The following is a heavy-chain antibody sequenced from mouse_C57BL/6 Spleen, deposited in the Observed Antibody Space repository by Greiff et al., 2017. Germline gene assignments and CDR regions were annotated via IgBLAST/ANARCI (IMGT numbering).Heavy chain of an antibody. Sequence: LVESGAELVKPGASVKISCKASGYAFSSYWMNWVKQRPGKGLEWIGQIYPGDGDTNYNGKFKGKATLTADKSSSTAYMQLSSLTSEDSAVYFCTRDYDAYYFDYWGQGTTLTVSS. CDR2: IYPGDGDT. J-gene: IGHJ2*01. CDR3: TRDYDAYYFDY. CDR1: GYAFSSYW. V-gene: IGHV1-80*01. D-gene: IGHD2-4*01.